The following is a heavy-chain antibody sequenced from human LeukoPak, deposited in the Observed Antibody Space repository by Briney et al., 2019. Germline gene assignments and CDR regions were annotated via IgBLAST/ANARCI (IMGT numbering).Heavy chain of an antibody. CDR1: GYTFTDYY. V-gene: IGHV1-2*02. CDR3: GTLLSNGPFDY. CDR2: IYPNSGAT. Sequence: ASVKVSCKASGYTFTDYYMHWVRQAPGQGLEWMGYIYPNSGATKYAQKFQGRVTMTRDTSISTAYMELSGLGSDDTAVYYCGTLLSNGPFDYWGQGSLVTVSS. J-gene: IGHJ4*02.